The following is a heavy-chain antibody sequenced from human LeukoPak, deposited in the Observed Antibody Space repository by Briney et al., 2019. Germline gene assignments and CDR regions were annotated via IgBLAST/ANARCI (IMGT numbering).Heavy chain of an antibody. CDR2: ISGDDGST. D-gene: IGHD1-7*01. V-gene: IGHV3-23*01. CDR1: GFTFSTYA. Sequence: GGSLRLSCAASGFTFSTYAMSWVRQAPGKGLEWVSAISGDDGSTYYADSLKGRFTISRDNSKNTLYLQMNSLRAEDTAVYYCARGYWNFVGWGQGTLVTVSS. J-gene: IGHJ4*02. CDR3: ARGYWNFVG.